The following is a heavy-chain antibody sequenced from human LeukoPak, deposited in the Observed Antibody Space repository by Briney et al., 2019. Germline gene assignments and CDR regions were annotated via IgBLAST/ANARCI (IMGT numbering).Heavy chain of an antibody. J-gene: IGHJ4*02. CDR1: GYTFTRYW. Sequence: GESLKISCKGSGYTFTRYWIGWVRQMPGKGLEWMGIIYPGDSDTRYSPSFQGQVTISADKSISTAYLQWSSLKASDTAMYYCARPFTTTGTLDFDYWGQGTLVTVSS. V-gene: IGHV5-51*01. CDR3: ARPFTTTGTLDFDY. CDR2: IYPGDSDT. D-gene: IGHD1-1*01.